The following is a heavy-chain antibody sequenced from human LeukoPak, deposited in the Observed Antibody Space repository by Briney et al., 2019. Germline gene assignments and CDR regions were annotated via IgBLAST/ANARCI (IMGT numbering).Heavy chain of an antibody. CDR1: GGSFSGYY. J-gene: IGHJ4*02. V-gene: IGHV4-59*10. Sequence: PSETLSLTCAVYGGSFSGYYWSWIRQPAGKGLEWIGRIYTSGSTNYNPSLKSRVTISVDTSKNQFSLKLSSVTAADTAVYYCASEYRYGSGSSRNYFDYWGQGTLVTVSS. CDR2: IYTSGST. CDR3: ASEYRYGSGSSRNYFDY. D-gene: IGHD3-10*01.